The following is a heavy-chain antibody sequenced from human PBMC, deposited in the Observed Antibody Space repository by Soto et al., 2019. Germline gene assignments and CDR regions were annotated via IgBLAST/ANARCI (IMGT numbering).Heavy chain of an antibody. J-gene: IGHJ4*02. CDR1: GGSFSGYY. V-gene: IGHV4-34*01. Sequence: PSETLSLTCAVYGGSFSGYYWSWIRQPPGKGLEWIGEINHSGGTNYNPSLKSRVTISVDTSKNQFSLKLSSVTAADTAVYYCARVWQQLVGIDYWGQGTLVTVSS. CDR3: ARVWQQLVGIDY. D-gene: IGHD6-13*01. CDR2: INHSGGT.